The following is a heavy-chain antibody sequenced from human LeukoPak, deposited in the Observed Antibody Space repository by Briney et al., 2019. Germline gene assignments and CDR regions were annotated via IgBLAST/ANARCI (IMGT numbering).Heavy chain of an antibody. V-gene: IGHV1-58*02. Sequence: SVKVSCKASGFTFTSSAMQWVRQARGQRLEWIGWIGVGSGNTNYAQKFQERVTITRDMSTSTAYMELSSLRSEDTAVYYWAAEVTTVTTVFDYWGQGTLVTVSS. CDR3: AAEVTTVTTVFDY. D-gene: IGHD4-17*01. CDR2: IGVGSGNT. J-gene: IGHJ4*02. CDR1: GFTFTSSA.